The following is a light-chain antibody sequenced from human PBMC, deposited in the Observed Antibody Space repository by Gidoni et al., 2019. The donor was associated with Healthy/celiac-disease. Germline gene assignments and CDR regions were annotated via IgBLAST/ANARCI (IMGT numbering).Light chain of an antibody. CDR3: QQYNSL. Sequence: DIQMTQSPSTLSASVGDRVTITCRASQSISSWLAWYQQKPGKAPKLLIYDASSLESGVPSRFSGSGSGTEFTLTISSLQPDDFATYYCQQYNSLFGCGTKVEI. CDR1: QSISSW. J-gene: IGKJ4*01. V-gene: IGKV1-5*01. CDR2: DAS.